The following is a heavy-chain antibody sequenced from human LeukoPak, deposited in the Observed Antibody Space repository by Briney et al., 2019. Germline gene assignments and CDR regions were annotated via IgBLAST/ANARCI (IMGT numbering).Heavy chain of an antibody. V-gene: IGHV3-23*01. Sequence: QSGGSLRLSCAASGFTFSTYAMNWVRQAPGKGLEWVSVISGSGVSTYYADSVKGRFTISRDNSKNTLYLQMNSLRAEDTAVYYCAKAGVGATMRLGRLQYHFDYWGQGTLVTVSS. CDR2: ISGSGVST. D-gene: IGHD1-26*01. CDR3: AKAGVGATMRLGRLQYHFDY. CDR1: GFTFSTYA. J-gene: IGHJ4*02.